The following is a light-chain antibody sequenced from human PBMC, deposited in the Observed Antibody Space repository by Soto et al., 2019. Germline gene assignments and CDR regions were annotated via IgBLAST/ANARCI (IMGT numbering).Light chain of an antibody. V-gene: IGKV1-6*01. CDR2: AAS. Sequence: GDRDTITCGASKNINTWVAWYQQKPGKAPKLLIYAASSLQSGVPSRFSGSGSGRDFTLTISSLQPEDFATYYCLQDYNYPRTFGQRTLLAI. CDR1: KNINTW. CDR3: LQDYNYPRT. J-gene: IGKJ5*01.